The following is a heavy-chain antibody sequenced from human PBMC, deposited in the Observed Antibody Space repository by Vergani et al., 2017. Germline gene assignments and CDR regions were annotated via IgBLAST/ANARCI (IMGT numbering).Heavy chain of an antibody. CDR2: ISYDGSNK. CDR3: ARQKGYSSSSFDY. CDR1: GFTFSSYA. D-gene: IGHD6-6*01. V-gene: IGHV3-30-3*01. J-gene: IGHJ4*02. Sequence: QVQLVESGGGVVQTGRSLRLSCAASGFTFSSYAMHWVRQAPGKGLEWVAVISYDGSNKYYAEPVKGRFTISRDNSKNTLYLQMNSLRAEDTAVYYCARQKGYSSSSFDYWGQGTLVTVSS.